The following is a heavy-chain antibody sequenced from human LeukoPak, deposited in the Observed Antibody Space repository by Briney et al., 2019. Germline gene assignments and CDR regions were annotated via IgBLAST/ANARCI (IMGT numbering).Heavy chain of an antibody. CDR2: ISGSGAHT. Sequence: GGSLRLSCIASGFTFSGDAMNWIRQVPGKGLEWVSAISGSGAHTFYADSVKGRFTISRDNFNGTLYLQMNSLRVDDTAIYYCARDWFNDYWGQGTLVTVSS. CDR3: ARDWFNDY. V-gene: IGHV3-23*01. D-gene: IGHD3-9*01. J-gene: IGHJ4*02. CDR1: GFTFSGDA.